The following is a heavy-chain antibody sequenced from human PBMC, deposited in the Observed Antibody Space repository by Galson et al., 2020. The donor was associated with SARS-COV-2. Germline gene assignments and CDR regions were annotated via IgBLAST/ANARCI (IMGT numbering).Heavy chain of an antibody. CDR3: ARGRSSGWLNY. CDR1: GGSLSSYY. Sequence: SQTLSLTCTVSGGSLSSYYWSWVRQSPGTGLEWIGYIYHSGSTTYNPSSKSRVTMPVDTSKNQFPLNLISVTAGDTAVYYCARGRSSGWLNYWGQGTLGTVSS. D-gene: IGHD6-19*01. V-gene: IGHV4-59*13. J-gene: IGHJ4*02. CDR2: IYHSGST.